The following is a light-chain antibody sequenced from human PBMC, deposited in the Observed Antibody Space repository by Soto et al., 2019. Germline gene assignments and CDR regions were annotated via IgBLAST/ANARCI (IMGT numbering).Light chain of an antibody. Sequence: EIVMTQSPATLSVSPVERVTLSCRASQSVSNNLVWYQQKPGQAPRLLMYVSSIRSTGIPARFSGSGSGTEFTLTISSLQSEDFAVYYCQQYGSSSTFGQGTRLEIK. V-gene: IGKV3-15*01. CDR2: VSS. J-gene: IGKJ5*01. CDR3: QQYGSSST. CDR1: QSVSNN.